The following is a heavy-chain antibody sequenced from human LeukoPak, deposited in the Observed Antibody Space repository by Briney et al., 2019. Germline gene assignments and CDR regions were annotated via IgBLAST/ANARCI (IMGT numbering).Heavy chain of an antibody. D-gene: IGHD5-18*01. CDR3: ARDRRGYSYSQYFGI. CDR1: GGSISSGTYY. Sequence: SETLSLTCTVSGGSISSGTYYWSWIRQPAGKGLEWIGHIYTSGSTKYNPSLKSRVTISVDTSKNQFSLRLSSVTAADTAVYYCARDRRGYSYSQYFGIWGQGTMVTVSS. J-gene: IGHJ3*02. V-gene: IGHV4-61*09. CDR2: IYTSGST.